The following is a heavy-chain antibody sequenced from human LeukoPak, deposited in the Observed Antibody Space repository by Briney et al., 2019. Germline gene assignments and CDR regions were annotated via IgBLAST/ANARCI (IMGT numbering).Heavy chain of an antibody. Sequence: ASVKVSCKASGYTFTRYYMHWVRQAPGQGLEWMGWINANSGGTNYAQKFQGRVTMTRDTSISTAYMELSRLRSDDTAVYYCARDASGAPYNWFDPWGQGTLVTVSS. CDR2: INANSGGT. CDR3: ARDASGAPYNWFDP. V-gene: IGHV1-2*02. J-gene: IGHJ5*02. CDR1: GYTFTRYY.